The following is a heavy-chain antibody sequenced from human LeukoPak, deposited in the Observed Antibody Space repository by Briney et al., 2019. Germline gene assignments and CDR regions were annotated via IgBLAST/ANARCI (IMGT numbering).Heavy chain of an antibody. J-gene: IGHJ6*02. V-gene: IGHV3-48*04. CDR1: GFTFSSYS. CDR2: ISSSSSTI. D-gene: IGHD3-10*01. Sequence: GGSLRLSCAASGFTFSSYSMNWVRQAPGKGLEWVSYISSSSSTIYYADSVKGRFTISRDNAKNSLYLQMNSLRAEDTAVYYCASPRITMVREGISYGMDVWGQGTTVTVSS. CDR3: ASPRITMVREGISYGMDV.